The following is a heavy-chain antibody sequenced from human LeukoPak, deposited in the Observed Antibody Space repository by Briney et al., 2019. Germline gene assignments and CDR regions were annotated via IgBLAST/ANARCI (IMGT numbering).Heavy chain of an antibody. CDR3: ARDGSPYGDYLGY. CDR2: MNPNNGNT. D-gene: IGHD4-17*01. J-gene: IGHJ4*02. Sequence: GASVKVSCKASGYTFTSYDINWVRQATGQGLEWMGWMNPNNGNTGYAQKFQGRVTMTRDTSISTAYMELSSLRSEDTAVYYCARDGSPYGDYLGYWGQGTLVTVSS. CDR1: GYTFTSYD. V-gene: IGHV1-8*01.